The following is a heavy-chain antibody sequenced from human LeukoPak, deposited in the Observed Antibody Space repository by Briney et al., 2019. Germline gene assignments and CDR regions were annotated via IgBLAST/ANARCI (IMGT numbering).Heavy chain of an antibody. CDR2: MNHSGST. V-gene: IGHV4-34*01. J-gene: IGHJ3*02. Sequence: SETLSRTCAVYGGSFSGYYWSWIRQPPGKGLEGVGEMNHSGSTNYNPSLKMRVTISVDTSKNQFSLKLSSVTAADTAVYYCARGAEVVVPAATIKEDAFDIWGQGTMVTVSS. CDR3: ARGAEVVVPAATIKEDAFDI. CDR1: GGSFSGYY. D-gene: IGHD2-2*01.